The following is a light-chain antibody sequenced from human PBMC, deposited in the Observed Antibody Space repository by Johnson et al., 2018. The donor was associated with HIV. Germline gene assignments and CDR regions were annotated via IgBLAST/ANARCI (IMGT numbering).Light chain of an antibody. V-gene: IGLV1-51*01. CDR3: GTWNSRLSVGHV. J-gene: IGLJ1*01. CDR2: DNN. CDR1: SSNIGNKY. Sequence: QSVLTQPPSVSAAPGQKVTISCSGSSSNIGNKYVSWYQQLPGTAPKLLIYDNNKRTSGIPDRISGYKSGTSATLGITGLKTGDAAYYYCGTWNSRLSVGHVFGTGTKFT.